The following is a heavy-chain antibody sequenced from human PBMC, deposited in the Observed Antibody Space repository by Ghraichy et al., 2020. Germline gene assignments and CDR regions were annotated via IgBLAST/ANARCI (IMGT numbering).Heavy chain of an antibody. D-gene: IGHD4-17*01. J-gene: IGHJ4*02. CDR1: GGSFSGYY. V-gene: IGHV4-34*01. CDR3: ARGRRYGDYFDY. CDR2: INHSGST. Sequence: SETLSLTCSVYGGSFSGYYWSWIRQPPGKGLEWIGEINHSGSTNYNPSLKSRVTISVDTSKNQFSLKLSSVTAADKAVYYCARGRRYGDYFDYWGQGTLVTVSS.